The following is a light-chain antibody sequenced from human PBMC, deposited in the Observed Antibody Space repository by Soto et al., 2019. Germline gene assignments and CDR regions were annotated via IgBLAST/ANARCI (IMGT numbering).Light chain of an antibody. Sequence: QSALTQPASVSGSPGQSITISCTGTSSDIGTYNLVSWYQQHPGKAPKLMIYGVNKRPSGVSDRFSGSKSGNTASLTISGLQADDEADYYCCSYAGSSTLYVFGTGTKVTVL. J-gene: IGLJ1*01. V-gene: IGLV2-23*02. CDR2: GVN. CDR3: CSYAGSSTLYV. CDR1: SSDIGTYNL.